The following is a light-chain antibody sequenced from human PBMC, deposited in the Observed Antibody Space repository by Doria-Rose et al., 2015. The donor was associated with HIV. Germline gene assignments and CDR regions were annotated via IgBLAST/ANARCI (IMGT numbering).Light chain of an antibody. J-gene: IGKJ3*01. CDR2: WAS. V-gene: IGKV4-1*01. Sequence: DIRLTQSPESLGMSLGERATLNRKSNQSLLYTSTNYLAWYQQKPGQPPKLLIYWASTRQSGVPARFSGSGSGTDFTLTISSLEAEDVAVYYCQQYYDTPSFGPGTTVDIK. CDR3: QQYYDTPS. CDR1: QSLLYTSTNY.